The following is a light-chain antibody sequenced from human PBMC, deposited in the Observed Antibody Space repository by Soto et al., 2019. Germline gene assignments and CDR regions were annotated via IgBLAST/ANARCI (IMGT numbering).Light chain of an antibody. CDR1: SSNIGAGYD. CDR3: SSYAGSNLWV. V-gene: IGLV1-40*01. Sequence: QSVLTQPPSVSGAPGQRVTIPCTGSSSNIGAGYDVHWYQQLPGTVPKLLIYGNSNRPSGVPDRFSGSKSGTSASLAITGLQAEDEADYYCSSYAGSNLWVFGGGTKLTVL. J-gene: IGLJ3*02. CDR2: GNS.